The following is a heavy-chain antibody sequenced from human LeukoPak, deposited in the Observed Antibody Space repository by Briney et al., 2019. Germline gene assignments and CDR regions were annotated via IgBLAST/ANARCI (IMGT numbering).Heavy chain of an antibody. J-gene: IGHJ6*02. V-gene: IGHV3-66*01. CDR1: GFTFSSYD. CDR3: ARTDYGDYSVYGMDV. CDR2: IYSGGST. D-gene: IGHD4-17*01. Sequence: PGGSLRLSCAASGFTFSSYDMHWVRQAPGKGLEWVSVIYSGGSTYYADSVKGRFTISRDNSKNTLYLQMNSLRAEDTAVYYCARTDYGDYSVYGMDVWGQGTTVTVSS.